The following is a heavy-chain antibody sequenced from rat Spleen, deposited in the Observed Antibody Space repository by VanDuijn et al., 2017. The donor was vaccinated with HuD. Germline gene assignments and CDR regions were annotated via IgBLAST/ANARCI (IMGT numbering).Heavy chain of an antibody. CDR2: ISTGGNT. V-gene: IGHV2S12*01. Sequence: QVHLKESGPGLVQSSQTLSLTCTVSGFSLTSNGVSWVRQPPGEGLEWIAAISTGGNTYYNSALSSRLSISRDTSKSQVFLKVDSLQTEDTATYFCTRHPWGGAPYYWGQGVMVTVSS. CDR1: GFSLTSNG. J-gene: IGHJ2*01. CDR3: TRHPWGGAPYY. D-gene: IGHD3-1*01.